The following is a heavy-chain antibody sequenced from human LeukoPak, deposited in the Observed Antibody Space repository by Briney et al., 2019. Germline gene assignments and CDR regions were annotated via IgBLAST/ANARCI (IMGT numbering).Heavy chain of an antibody. CDR2: TYYTADT. V-gene: IGHV4-59*13. Sequence: SETLSLTCSVTGASITSSYWSWIRQPPGKGLEWIAYTYYTADTSYNPSLESRVTISVDLSKNHFSLTMSSVTAADTAIYYCARGAGAPDYWGQGTLVTVSS. J-gene: IGHJ4*02. CDR3: ARGAGAPDY. CDR1: GASITSSY.